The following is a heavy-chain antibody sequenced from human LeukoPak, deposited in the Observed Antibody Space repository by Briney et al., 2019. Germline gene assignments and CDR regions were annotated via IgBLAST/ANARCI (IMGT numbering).Heavy chain of an antibody. CDR2: IYPGDSDT. CDR3: ARQIVGATTSNYYYYYMDV. CDR1: GCSFSSYW. V-gene: IGHV5-51*01. J-gene: IGHJ6*03. D-gene: IGHD1-26*01. Sequence: GESLKISCKGSGCSFSSYWIAWVRQMPGKGLEWMGIIYPGDSDTRYSPSFQGQVTISADKSISAAYLQWRSLKASDTAMYYCARQIVGATTSNYYYYYMDVWGKGTTVTVSS.